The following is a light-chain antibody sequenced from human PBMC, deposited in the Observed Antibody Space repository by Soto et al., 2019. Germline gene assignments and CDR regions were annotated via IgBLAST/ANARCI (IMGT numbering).Light chain of an antibody. CDR2: AAS. CDR3: QYYGNSRIT. CDR1: QSVNNNF. V-gene: IGKV3-20*01. J-gene: IGKJ5*01. Sequence: EVVMTQSPATLSVSPGEGATLSCRASQSVNNNFLSWYQQKPGQAPRLLIYAASSGATGIPDRFSGSGSGTDFTLTINRLEPEDFVVYYCQYYGNSRITFGQGTRLEIK.